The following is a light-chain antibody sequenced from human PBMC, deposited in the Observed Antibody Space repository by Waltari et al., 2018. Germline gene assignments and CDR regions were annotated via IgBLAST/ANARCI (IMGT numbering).Light chain of an antibody. J-gene: IGKJ4*01. Sequence: DIQMTQSPSSLSASVGDRVTLPCQASHDISNYLNWYQQKPGKAPKLLIYDASNLETGVPSRFSGSGSGTDFTFTISSLQPEDIATYYCQQYDNLPLTFGGGTKVEIK. CDR2: DAS. V-gene: IGKV1-33*01. CDR3: QQYDNLPLT. CDR1: HDISNY.